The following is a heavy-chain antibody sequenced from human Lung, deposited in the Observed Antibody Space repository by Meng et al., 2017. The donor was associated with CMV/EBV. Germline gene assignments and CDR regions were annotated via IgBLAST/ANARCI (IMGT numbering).Heavy chain of an antibody. CDR3: ARGSTSVTMIVVVITAASLAYDS. CDR1: GGSFSGYD. CDR2: INHRGST. D-gene: IGHD3-22*01. Sequence: SQTXSLTCAVYGGSFSGYDWSWIRQSPGKGLEWIGEINHRGSTNYNPSLKSRLTISVDTSKNQFSLKLNSVTAADTAVYYCARGSTSVTMIVVVITAASLAYDSWGQGTLVTVS. V-gene: IGHV4-34*01. J-gene: IGHJ4*02.